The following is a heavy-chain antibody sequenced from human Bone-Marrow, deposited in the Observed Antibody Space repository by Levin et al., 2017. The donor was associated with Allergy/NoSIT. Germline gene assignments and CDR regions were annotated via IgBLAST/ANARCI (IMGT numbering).Heavy chain of an antibody. D-gene: IGHD1-20*01. J-gene: IGHJ5*02. V-gene: IGHV4-30-4*01. CDR3: ARAKYNWNDVA. CDR2: IFYSGTT. Sequence: KTSETLSLTCTVSGGSIRSGDYYWNWIRQPPGKGLEWIGSIFYSGTTYYNPSLKSRLSISVDTSNNQFSLKLSSVTAADTAVYYCARAKYNWNDVAWGQGTLVTVSS. CDR1: GGSIRSGDYY.